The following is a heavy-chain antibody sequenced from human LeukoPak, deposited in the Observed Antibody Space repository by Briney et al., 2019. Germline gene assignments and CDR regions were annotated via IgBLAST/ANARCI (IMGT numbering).Heavy chain of an antibody. CDR2: ISAYNGNT. Sequence: GASVKVSCKASGCTFTSYGISWVRQAPGQGLEWMGWISAYNGNTNYAQKLQGRVTMTTDTSTSTAYMELRSLRSDDTALYYCARERRAYYYYMDVWGKGTTVTVSS. D-gene: IGHD1-1*01. CDR3: ARERRAYYYYMDV. J-gene: IGHJ6*03. V-gene: IGHV1-18*01. CDR1: GCTFTSYG.